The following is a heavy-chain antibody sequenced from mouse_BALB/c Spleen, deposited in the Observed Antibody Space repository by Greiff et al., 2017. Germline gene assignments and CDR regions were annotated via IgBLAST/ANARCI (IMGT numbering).Heavy chain of an antibody. D-gene: IGHD1-1*01. J-gene: IGHJ4*01. CDR1: GFSLTSYG. V-gene: IGHV2-2*02. CDR3: ARKGIIYYGSSYYYAMDY. CDR2: IWSGGST. Sequence: VKLVESGPGLVQPSQSLSITCTVSGFSLTSYGVHWVRQSPGKGLEWLGVIWSGGSTDYNAAFISRLSISKDNSKSQVFFKMNSLQANDTAIYYCARKGIIYYGSSYYYAMDYWGQGTSVTVSS.